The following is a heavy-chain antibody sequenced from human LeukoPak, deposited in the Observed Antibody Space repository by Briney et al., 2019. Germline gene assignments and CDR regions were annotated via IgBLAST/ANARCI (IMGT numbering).Heavy chain of an antibody. D-gene: IGHD3-10*01. CDR2: IWYDGSNK. CDR3: AKDTGGSGSYYDY. V-gene: IGHV3-33*06. CDR1: AFTFSSYG. Sequence: PVGSLRLSCAASAFTFSSYGMHWVRQAPGKGLEWVAVIWYDGSNKYYADSVKGRFTISRDNSKNTLYLQMNSLRAEDTAVYYCAKDTGGSGSYYDYCGQGTLVTVSS. J-gene: IGHJ4*02.